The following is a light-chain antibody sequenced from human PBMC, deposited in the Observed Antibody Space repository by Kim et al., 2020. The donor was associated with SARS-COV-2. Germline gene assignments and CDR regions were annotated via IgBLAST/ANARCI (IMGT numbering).Light chain of an antibody. CDR3: QQSYSTPYT. CDR2: AAS. Sequence: ASVGDRVTITCRASQTISSYLNWYQQKPGKAPKLLIYAASSLQSGVPSRFSGSGSGTDFTLTISSLQPEDFATYYCQQSYSTPYTFGQGTKLEI. J-gene: IGKJ2*01. CDR1: QTISSY. V-gene: IGKV1-39*01.